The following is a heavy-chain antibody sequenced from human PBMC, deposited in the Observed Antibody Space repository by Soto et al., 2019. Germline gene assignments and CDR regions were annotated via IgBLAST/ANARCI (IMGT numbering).Heavy chain of an antibody. V-gene: IGHV1-18*01. CDR3: ARCGGDCQYYYYYYMDV. J-gene: IGHJ6*03. CDR1: GHTFTSYG. CDR2: ISAYNGNT. Sequence: QVQLVQSGAEVKKPGASVKVSCKASGHTFTSYGISWVRQAPGQGLEWMGWISAYNGNTNYAQKLQGRVTMTTDTSTSTAYTELRSLRSDDTAVYYCARCGGDCQYYYYYYMDVWGKGTTVTVSS. D-gene: IGHD2-21*01.